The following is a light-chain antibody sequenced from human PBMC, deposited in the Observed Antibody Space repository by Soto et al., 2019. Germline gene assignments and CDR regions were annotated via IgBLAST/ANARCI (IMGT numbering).Light chain of an antibody. Sequence: DVVMTQSPLSLPVTLGQPASISCRSSQSLVYSDGNTYLNWFHQRPGQSPRRLIYQVSNRDSGVXDIXSGSGSGTDFRLKIRRVEGEDVGVYYCMQGTHWLYTFGQGTKLEIK. V-gene: IGKV2-30*01. CDR3: MQGTHWLYT. CDR1: QSLVYSDGNTY. CDR2: QVS. J-gene: IGKJ2*01.